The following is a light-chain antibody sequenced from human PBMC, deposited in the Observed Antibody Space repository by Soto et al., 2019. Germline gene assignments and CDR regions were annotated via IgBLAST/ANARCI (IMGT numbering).Light chain of an antibody. CDR2: GAS. Sequence: EIVLTQSPGTLSLSPGERASLSCRASQSVSSEKLAWYQQKPGQAPRLLIFGASGRATGIPERFSGSGSGTDFSLTISRLEPEDFAVYYCQQYGSSLLTFGGWTKVEIK. CDR3: QQYGSSLLT. J-gene: IGKJ4*01. CDR1: QSVSSEK. V-gene: IGKV3-20*01.